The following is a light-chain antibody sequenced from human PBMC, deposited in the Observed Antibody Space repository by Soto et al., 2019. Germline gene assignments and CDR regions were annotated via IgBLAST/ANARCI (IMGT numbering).Light chain of an antibody. CDR3: CSYAGSYTLL. CDR2: DVS. V-gene: IGLV2-11*01. J-gene: IGLJ2*01. CDR1: SNDVGGYNY. Sequence: QSALTQPRSVSGSPGQSVTISCTGTSNDVGGYNYVSWYQQHPGRAPKLMIYDVSKRPSGVPDRFSGSKSGNTASLTISGLQAEDEADYYCCSYAGSYTLLFGGGTQLTVL.